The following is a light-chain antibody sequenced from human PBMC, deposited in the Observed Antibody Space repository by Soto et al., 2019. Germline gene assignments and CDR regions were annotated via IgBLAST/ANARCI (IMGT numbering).Light chain of an antibody. Sequence: DVVMTQSPLSLPVTLGQPGSVSCRSSQSLVYSDGNTYLNWFQQRPGQSPRRLIYQVYDRDSGVPERVSGSGSVTKVTLKISRVEAEDVEVYYCIEEAHWPYTFGHGTKREIK. J-gene: IGKJ2*01. CDR3: IEEAHWPYT. V-gene: IGKV2-30*01. CDR2: QVY. CDR1: QSLVYSDGNTY.